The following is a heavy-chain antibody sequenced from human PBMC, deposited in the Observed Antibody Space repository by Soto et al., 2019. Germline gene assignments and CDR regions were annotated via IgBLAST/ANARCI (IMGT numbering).Heavy chain of an antibody. V-gene: IGHV1-69*01. D-gene: IGHD3-10*01. CDR3: ATGLYVSGSDL. CDR2: IIPVFRTA. Sequence: QVQLVQSGAEVKKSGSSVKVSCKAFGGTFSSYVISWVRQAPGQGLEWMGGIIPVFRTAKYAQRFQGRVSVTVDESTTPTYMDLSSLRSDDTAVYFFATGLYVSGSDLWGQGTMVTVSS. CDR1: GGTFSSYV. J-gene: IGHJ3*01.